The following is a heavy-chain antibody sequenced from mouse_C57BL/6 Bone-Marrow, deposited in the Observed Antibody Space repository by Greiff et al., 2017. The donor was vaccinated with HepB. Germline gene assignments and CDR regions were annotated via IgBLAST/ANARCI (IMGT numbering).Heavy chain of an antibody. CDR1: GYSITSGYY. CDR2: ISYDGSN. J-gene: IGHJ2*01. CDR3: ARKRDYYGSSYDYFDY. V-gene: IGHV3-6*01. D-gene: IGHD1-1*01. Sequence: DVQLQESGPGLVKPSQSLSLTCSVTGYSITSGYYWNWIRQFPGNKLEWMGYISYDGSNNYNPSLKNRISITRDTSKNQFFLKLNSVTTEDTATYYCARKRDYYGSSYDYFDYWGQGTTLTVSS.